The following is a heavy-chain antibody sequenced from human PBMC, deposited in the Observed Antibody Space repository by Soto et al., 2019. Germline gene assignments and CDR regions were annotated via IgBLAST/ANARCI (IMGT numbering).Heavy chain of an antibody. V-gene: IGHV3-48*02. CDR2: ISSSSSTI. J-gene: IGHJ3*01. CDR1: GFTFSSYS. D-gene: IGHD5-12*01. CDR3: ARDGWGYSGYYHAFDL. Sequence: VQLVESGGGLVQPGGSLRLSCAASGFTFSSYSMNWVRQAPGKGLEWVSYISSSSSTIYYADSVKGRFTISRDNAKNSLYLQVNSQRDEDTAVYYCARDGWGYSGYYHAFDLWGQGTMVTVSS.